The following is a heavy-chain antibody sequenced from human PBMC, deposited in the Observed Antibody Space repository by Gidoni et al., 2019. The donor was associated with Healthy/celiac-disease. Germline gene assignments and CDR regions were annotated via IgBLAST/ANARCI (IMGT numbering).Heavy chain of an antibody. D-gene: IGHD1-26*01. Sequence: QLQLQESGPGLVKPSETLSLTCTVPGGSISSSSYYWGWLRQPPGKGLEWIGSIYYSGSTYYNPSLKSRVTISVDTSKNQFSRKLSSVTAADTAVYYCASRGYYYYYYGMDVWGQGTTVTVSS. CDR3: ASRGYYYYYYGMDV. V-gene: IGHV4-39*01. J-gene: IGHJ6*02. CDR2: IYYSGST. CDR1: GGSISSSSYY.